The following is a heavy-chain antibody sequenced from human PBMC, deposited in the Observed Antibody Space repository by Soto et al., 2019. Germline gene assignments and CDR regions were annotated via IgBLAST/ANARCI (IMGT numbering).Heavy chain of an antibody. CDR3: ARAKRYDILTGYYTPSPHDAFDI. CDR2: ISAYNGNT. V-gene: IGHV1-18*01. Sequence: ASVKVSCKASGYTFTSYGISWVRQAPGQGLEWMGWISAYNGNTNYAQKLQGRVTMTTDTSTSTAYMELRSLRSDDTAVYYCARAKRYDILTGYYTPSPHDAFDIWGQGTMVTVSS. J-gene: IGHJ3*02. CDR1: GYTFTSYG. D-gene: IGHD3-9*01.